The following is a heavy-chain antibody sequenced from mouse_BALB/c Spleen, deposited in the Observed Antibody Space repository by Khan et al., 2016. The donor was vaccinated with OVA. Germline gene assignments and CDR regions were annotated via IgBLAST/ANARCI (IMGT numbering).Heavy chain of an antibody. CDR2: INPKPDNN. J-gene: IGHJ3*01. CDR1: GFSFTAYY. D-gene: IGHD2-14*01. Sequence: EVQLQQSGPDLVKTGASVKISCKASGFSFTAYYLNWVTLSHGTSLECIGRINPKPDNNNYHQKFKGKALLNVDTSSSTAYRELRILTSEDTAVYFCARGYDCFAYWGRGTLVTVSA. V-gene: IGHV1-26*01. CDR3: ARGYDCFAY.